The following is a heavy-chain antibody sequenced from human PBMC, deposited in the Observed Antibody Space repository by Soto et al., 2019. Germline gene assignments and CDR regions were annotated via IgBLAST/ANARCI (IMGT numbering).Heavy chain of an antibody. Sequence: PGGSLRLSYAASGFTFSSYAMSWVRQAPGKGLEWVSAISGSGGSTYYADSVKGRFTISRDNSKNTLYLQMNSLRAEDTAVYYCAKLPGSNYYYYYMDVWGKGTTVTSP. D-gene: IGHD3-9*01. CDR1: GFTFSSYA. CDR3: AKLPGSNYYYYYMDV. CDR2: ISGSGGST. J-gene: IGHJ6*03. V-gene: IGHV3-23*01.